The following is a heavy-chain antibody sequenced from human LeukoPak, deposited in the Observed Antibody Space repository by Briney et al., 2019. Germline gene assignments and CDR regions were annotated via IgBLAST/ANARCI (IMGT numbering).Heavy chain of an antibody. V-gene: IGHV3-66*01. CDR2: IYSGGST. D-gene: IGHD3-22*01. J-gene: IGHJ4*02. CDR3: ARDTRGYYDSSGYYYPMAY. Sequence: GGSLRLSCAASGFTVSSNYMSWVRQAPGKGLEWVSVIYSGGSTYYADSVKGRFIISRDNSKNTLYLQMNSLRAEDTAVYYCARDTRGYYDSSGYYYPMAYWGQGTLVTVSS. CDR1: GFTVSSNY.